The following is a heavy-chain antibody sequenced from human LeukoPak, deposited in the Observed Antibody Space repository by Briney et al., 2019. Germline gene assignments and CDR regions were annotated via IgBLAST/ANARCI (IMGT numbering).Heavy chain of an antibody. D-gene: IGHD6-19*01. CDR2: ISSSSSTI. Sequence: GGSLRLSCAASGFTFSSYSMNWVRQAPGKGLEWVSYISSSSSTIYYADSVKGRFTISRDNAKNSLYLQMNSLRDEDTAVYYCARGFAGIAVAGTFDYWGQGTLVTVSS. CDR1: GFTFSSYS. J-gene: IGHJ4*02. V-gene: IGHV3-48*02. CDR3: ARGFAGIAVAGTFDY.